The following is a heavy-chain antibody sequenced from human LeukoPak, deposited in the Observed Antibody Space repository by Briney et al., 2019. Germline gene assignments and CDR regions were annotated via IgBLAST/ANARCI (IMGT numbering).Heavy chain of an antibody. CDR1: GFTFSSYG. CDR2: ILYDGSNK. V-gene: IGHV3-33*01. D-gene: IGHD1-26*01. Sequence: GGSLRLSCAAAGFTFSSYGMHWVRQAPGKGLEGVAVILYDGSNKYYADSVKGRFTISRDNSKNTLYLQMNSLRAEDTAVYYCARDRVVGAHDAFDIWGQGPMVTVSS. CDR3: ARDRVVGAHDAFDI. J-gene: IGHJ3*02.